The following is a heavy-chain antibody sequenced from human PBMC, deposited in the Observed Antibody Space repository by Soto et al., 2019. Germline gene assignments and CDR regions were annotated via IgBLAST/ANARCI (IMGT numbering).Heavy chain of an antibody. Sequence: GGSLRLSCAASGFTFSSYGMHWVRQAPGKGLEWVAVISYDGSNKYYADSVKGPFTISRDNSKNTLYLPMNSLRDEDTAVYYCAKDRGIAARDYYVMDVWGQGTTVTVSS. CDR1: GFTFSSYG. CDR3: AKDRGIAARDYYVMDV. CDR2: ISYDGSNK. D-gene: IGHD6-6*01. V-gene: IGHV3-30*18. J-gene: IGHJ6*02.